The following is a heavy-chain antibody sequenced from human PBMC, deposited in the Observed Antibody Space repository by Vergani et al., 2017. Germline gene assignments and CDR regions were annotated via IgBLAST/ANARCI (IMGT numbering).Heavy chain of an antibody. D-gene: IGHD1-14*01. V-gene: IGHV3-21*04. J-gene: IGHJ4*02. CDR1: GFTFSSYS. CDR3: ARGPRNSRFDY. CDR2: ISSSSSYI. Sequence: EVQLVESGGGLVKPGGSLRLSCAASGFTFSSYSMNWVRQAPGKGLEWVSSISSSSSYIYYADSVKGRFTISRDNSKNTLYLQMGSLRAEDMAVYYCARGPRNSRFDYWGQGTLVTVSS.